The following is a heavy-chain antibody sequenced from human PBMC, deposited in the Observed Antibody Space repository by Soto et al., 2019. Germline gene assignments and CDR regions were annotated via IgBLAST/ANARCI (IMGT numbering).Heavy chain of an antibody. Sequence: GGSLRLSCAASGFTFSVYAMSWVRQPPGKGLEWVSTISGSGGSTFYADSVKGRFTISRDNSKNTLYLQMNILRAVDTAVYYCAKPLTTGYYFPFDYWGQGTLVTVSS. D-gene: IGHD3-9*01. CDR1: GFTFSVYA. V-gene: IGHV3-23*01. J-gene: IGHJ4*02. CDR2: ISGSGGST. CDR3: AKPLTTGYYFPFDY.